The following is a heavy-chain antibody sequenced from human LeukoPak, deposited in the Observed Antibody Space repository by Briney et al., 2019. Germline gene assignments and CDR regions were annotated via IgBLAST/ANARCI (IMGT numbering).Heavy chain of an antibody. CDR3: AKGXLXAAXILTGFDAFDI. CDR2: IRYDGSNK. J-gene: IGHJ3*02. CDR1: GFTFSSYG. D-gene: IGHD3-9*01. V-gene: IGHV3-30*02. Sequence: GGSLRLSCAASGFTFSSYGMHWVRQAPGKGLEWVAFIRYDGSNKYYADSVKGRFAISRDNSKNTLYLQMNSLRAEDTAVYYXAKGXLXAAXILTGFDAFDIWGQGTMVTVSS.